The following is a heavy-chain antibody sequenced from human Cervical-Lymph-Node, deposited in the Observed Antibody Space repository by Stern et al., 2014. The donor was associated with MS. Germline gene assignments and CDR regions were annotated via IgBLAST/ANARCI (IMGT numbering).Heavy chain of an antibody. Sequence: QDKLVQSGASVKKPAASVKVSCKASGYTFTTYGISWVRPAPGPVIALMGWISAYNGNTNYAQKLQGRVTMTTDTSTSTADMELRSLRSDDTAVYYCARGLLGSENAFDIWGQGTMVTVSS. J-gene: IGHJ3*02. CDR3: ARGLLGSENAFDI. CDR2: ISAYNGNT. D-gene: IGHD2-15*01. CDR1: GYTFTTYG. V-gene: IGHV1-18*01.